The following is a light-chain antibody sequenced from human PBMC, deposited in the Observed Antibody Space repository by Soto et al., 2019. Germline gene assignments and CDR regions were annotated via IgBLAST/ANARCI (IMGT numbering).Light chain of an antibody. CDR3: CAYAGGSSYV. CDR1: SNDVGGYNL. Sequence: QSVLTQPASVSGSPGQSITISCAGSSNDVGGYNLVSWYQHHPGKAPKLILYGDSQRPSGVSYRFSGSKSGNTASLTISGLQPEDEADYHCCAYAGGSSYVFGTGTKVTVL. V-gene: IGLV2-23*01. J-gene: IGLJ1*01. CDR2: GDS.